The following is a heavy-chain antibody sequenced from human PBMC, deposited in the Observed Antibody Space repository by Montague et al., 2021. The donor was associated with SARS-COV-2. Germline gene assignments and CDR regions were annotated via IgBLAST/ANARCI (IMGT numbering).Heavy chain of an antibody. CDR2: LFYSGSS. CDR1: GGSISSSNYY. D-gene: IGHD6-19*01. J-gene: IGHJ4*02. V-gene: IGHV4-39*01. CDR3: VAEWLAIYYFDF. Sequence: SETLSLTCTVAGGSISSSNYYRGWIRQPPGKGLEWIGSLFYSGSSFYNPSLKSRVTISVDTPKNQFSLRLSSVTAADTAVYYCVAEWLAIYYFDFWGQGTLVTVSS.